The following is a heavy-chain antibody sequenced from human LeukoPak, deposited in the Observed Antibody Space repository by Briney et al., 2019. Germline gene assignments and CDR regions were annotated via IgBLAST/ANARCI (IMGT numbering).Heavy chain of an antibody. D-gene: IGHD3-22*01. CDR1: GFTFSSYS. J-gene: IGHJ4*02. CDR2: ISSSGSTI. Sequence: PGGSLRLSCAASGFTFSSYSMNWVRQAPGKGLEWVSYISSSGSTIFYADSVKGRFTVSRDNARNSLYLQMNTLRAEDTAVYYCARDRETYYYDSSGYAPDFDSWGQGTLVTVSS. V-gene: IGHV3-48*04. CDR3: ARDRETYYYDSSGYAPDFDS.